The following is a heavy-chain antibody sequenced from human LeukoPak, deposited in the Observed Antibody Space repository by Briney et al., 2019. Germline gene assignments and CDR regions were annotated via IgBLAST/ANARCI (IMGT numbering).Heavy chain of an antibody. CDR1: GFTFSRYE. CDR2: ISRSGDTI. Sequence: GGSLRLTCAASGFTFSRYEMNWVRQAPGKGLEWVSYISRSGDTIYFADSVKGRFTISRDNAKNSLYLQMSSLRAEDTAVYYCAKDSGPYTSGYYGHWGQGTLVTVSS. CDR3: AKDSGPYTSGYYGH. J-gene: IGHJ4*02. V-gene: IGHV3-48*03. D-gene: IGHD3-22*01.